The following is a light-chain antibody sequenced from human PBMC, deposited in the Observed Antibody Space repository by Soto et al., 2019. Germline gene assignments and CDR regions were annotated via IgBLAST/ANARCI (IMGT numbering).Light chain of an antibody. V-gene: IGLV1-47*01. CDR3: AAWDDSLSGRV. J-gene: IGLJ3*02. Sequence: QSVLTQPPSASGTPGQRVTISCSGSSSNIGSNSVYWYQQLPGTAPRLLICRNDQRPSGVPDRFSGSKSGTSASLAISGLRSEEEADYSCAAWDDSLSGRVFGGGTKLTVL. CDR1: SSNIGSNS. CDR2: RND.